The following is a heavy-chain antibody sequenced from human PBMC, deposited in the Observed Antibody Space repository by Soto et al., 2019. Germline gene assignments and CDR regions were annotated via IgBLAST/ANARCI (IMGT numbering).Heavy chain of an antibody. D-gene: IGHD3-10*01. CDR1: GFTFSSYS. J-gene: IGHJ6*02. V-gene: IGHV3-48*01. CDR3: ARGGSPRGYYGMDV. Sequence: EVQLVESGGGLVQPGGSLRLSCAASGFTFSSYSMNWVRQAPGKGLEWVSYISSSSSTIYYADSVKGRFTISRDNAKNSLYLQMNRLRAEDTAVYYCARGGSPRGYYGMDVWGQGTTVTVSS. CDR2: ISSSSSTI.